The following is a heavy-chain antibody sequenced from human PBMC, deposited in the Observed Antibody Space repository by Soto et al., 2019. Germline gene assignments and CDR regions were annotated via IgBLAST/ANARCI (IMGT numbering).Heavy chain of an antibody. J-gene: IGHJ4*02. CDR2: ISGSGGST. V-gene: IGHV3-23*01. CDR1: GFTFSGYA. D-gene: IGHD6-19*01. Sequence: GGSLRLSCGASGFTFSGYAMSGVRQAPGKGLEWVSAISGSGGSTYYADSVKGRFTISRDNSKNTLYLQMNSLRAEDTAVYYCAKDLEWLVHYDYWGQGTLVTVSS. CDR3: AKDLEWLVHYDY.